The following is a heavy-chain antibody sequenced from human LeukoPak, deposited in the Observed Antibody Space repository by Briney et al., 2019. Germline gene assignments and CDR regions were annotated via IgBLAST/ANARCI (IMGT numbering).Heavy chain of an antibody. Sequence: GGSLRLSCAASGFTFSSYAMHWVRQAPGKGLGWVAVISYDGSNKYYADSVKGRFTISRDNSKNTLYLQMNSLRAEDTAVYYCARDRPYYYDSSGYHGYYFDYWGQGTLVTVSS. V-gene: IGHV3-30*04. J-gene: IGHJ4*02. CDR2: ISYDGSNK. CDR3: ARDRPYYYDSSGYHGYYFDY. CDR1: GFTFSSYA. D-gene: IGHD3-22*01.